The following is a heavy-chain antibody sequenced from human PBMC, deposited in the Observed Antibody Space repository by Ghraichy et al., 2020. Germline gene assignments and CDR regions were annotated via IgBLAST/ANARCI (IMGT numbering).Heavy chain of an antibody. D-gene: IGHD3-10*01. CDR2: IYHSGST. CDR3: ARSMVRGVADY. J-gene: IGHJ4*02. V-gene: IGHV4-38-2*01. Sequence: GSLRLSCAVSGYSISSGYYWGWIRQPPGKGLEWIGSIYHSGSTYYNPSLKSRVTISVDTSKNQFSLKLSSVTAADTAVYYCARSMVRGVADYWGQGTLVTVSS. CDR1: GYSISSGYY.